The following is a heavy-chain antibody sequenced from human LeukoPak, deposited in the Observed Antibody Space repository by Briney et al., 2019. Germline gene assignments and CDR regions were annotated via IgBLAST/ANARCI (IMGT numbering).Heavy chain of an antibody. Sequence: GGSLRLSCAASGFTFSSYAMSWVRQATGKGLEWVSAISGSGGSTYYADSVKGRFTISRDNSKNTLNLQMNSLRAEDTAVYYCAKWSQWLVPYYFDYWGQGTLVTVSS. CDR3: AKWSQWLVPYYFDY. J-gene: IGHJ4*02. CDR2: ISGSGGST. CDR1: GFTFSSYA. D-gene: IGHD6-19*01. V-gene: IGHV3-23*01.